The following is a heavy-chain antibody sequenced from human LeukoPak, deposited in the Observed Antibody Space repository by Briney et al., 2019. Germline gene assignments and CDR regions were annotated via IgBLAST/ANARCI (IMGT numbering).Heavy chain of an antibody. D-gene: IGHD3-10*01. CDR3: ARVRGSGTYLDY. CDR2: ISGSGGST. J-gene: IGHJ4*02. Sequence: PGGSLGLSCAASEFTFSNYAMNWVRQAPGKGLEWVSGISGSGGSTYYADSVKGRFTISRDNSKNTLYLQMNSLRAEDTALYYCARVRGSGTYLDYWGQGTLVTVSS. V-gene: IGHV3-23*01. CDR1: EFTFSNYA.